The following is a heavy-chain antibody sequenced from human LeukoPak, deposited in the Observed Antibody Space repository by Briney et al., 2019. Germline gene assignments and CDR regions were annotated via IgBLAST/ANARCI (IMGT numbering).Heavy chain of an antibody. V-gene: IGHV3-20*04. CDR2: LTWNAGST. Sequence: GGSLRLSCAASGFNFDDCGMSWVRQAPGKGLEWVSALTWNAGSTGYADSVKGRFIISRDNAKNSLYLQMNSLRAEDTALYYCARFVDYYDSSGYSYFDYWGQGTLVTVSS. CDR3: ARFVDYYDSSGYSYFDY. CDR1: GFNFDDCG. J-gene: IGHJ4*02. D-gene: IGHD3-22*01.